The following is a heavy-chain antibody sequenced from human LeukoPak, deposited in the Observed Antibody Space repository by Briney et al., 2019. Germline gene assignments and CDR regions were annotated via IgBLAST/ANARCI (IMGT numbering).Heavy chain of an antibody. CDR3: ARGQVATSYDY. CDR2: IYYTGST. Sequence: SETLSLTCTVSGCSISSSGYYWGWIRQPPGKGLEWIGSIYYTGSTFYSPSLKSRVTISVDTSNNQFSLKLSSVTAADTAVYYCARGQVATSYDYWGQGTLVTVSS. CDR1: GCSISSSGYY. D-gene: IGHD5-12*01. J-gene: IGHJ4*02. V-gene: IGHV4-39*07.